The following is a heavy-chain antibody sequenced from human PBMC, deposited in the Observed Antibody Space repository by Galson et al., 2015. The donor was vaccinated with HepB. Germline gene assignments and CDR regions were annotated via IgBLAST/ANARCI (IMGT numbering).Heavy chain of an antibody. CDR2: INPSGGST. J-gene: IGHJ6*02. CDR3: AREFYPVGATTYYYGMDV. Sequence: SVKVSCKASGYTFTRYYMHWVRQAPGQGLEWMGIINPSGGSTSYEQKFQGRVTMTRDTSTSTVYMELSSLRSEDTAVYYCAREFYPVGATTYYYGMDVWGQGTTVTVSS. V-gene: IGHV1-46*01. CDR1: GYTFTRYY. D-gene: IGHD1-26*01.